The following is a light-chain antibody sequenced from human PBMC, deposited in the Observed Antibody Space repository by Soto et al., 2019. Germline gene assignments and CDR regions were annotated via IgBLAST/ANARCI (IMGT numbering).Light chain of an antibody. Sequence: QSVLTQPASVSGSPGQSITISCKGTSSDVGGYNYVSWYQQHPGKAPKVMIYDVSNRPSGVSNRFSGSKSGNTASLTISGLQAEDEADYYCNSYTSSSTLVFGGGTKVTVL. CDR3: NSYTSSSTLV. V-gene: IGLV2-14*01. CDR2: DVS. J-gene: IGLJ3*02. CDR1: SSDVGGYNY.